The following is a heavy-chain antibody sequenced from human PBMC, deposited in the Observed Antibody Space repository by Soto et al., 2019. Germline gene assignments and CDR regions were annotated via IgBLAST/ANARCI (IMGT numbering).Heavy chain of an antibody. Sequence: SETLSLTCAVYGGSFSGYYWSWIRQPPGKGLEWIGEINHSGSTNYNPSLKSRVTISVDTSKNQFSLKLSSVTAVDTAVYYCARGLRWYPAPGIWGQGTMVTVSS. CDR3: ARGLRWYPAPGI. V-gene: IGHV4-34*01. CDR2: INHSGST. J-gene: IGHJ3*02. CDR1: GGSFSGYY. D-gene: IGHD2-15*01.